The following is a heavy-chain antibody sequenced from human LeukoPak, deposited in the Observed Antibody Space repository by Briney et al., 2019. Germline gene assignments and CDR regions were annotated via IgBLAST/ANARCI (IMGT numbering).Heavy chain of an antibody. V-gene: IGHV4-39*07. CDR1: GGSISSSSYY. CDR3: ARNKNYYYYGMDV. J-gene: IGHJ6*02. CDR2: IYYSGST. Sequence: SETLSLTCTVSGGSISSSSYYWGWIRQPPGKGLEWIGSIYYSGSTNYNPSLKSRVTISVDTSKNQFSLKLSSVTAADTAVYYCARNKNYYYYGMDVWGQGTTVTVSS.